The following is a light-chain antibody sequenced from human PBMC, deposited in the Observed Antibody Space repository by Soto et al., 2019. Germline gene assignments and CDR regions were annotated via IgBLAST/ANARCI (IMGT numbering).Light chain of an antibody. CDR3: QQYDSYPLT. Sequence: DIQMTQSPSSLSASVGDRVTITCRASKDIRSWLVWYQQQPGKGPKSLIYSASSLQTGVPSRFRASGSGTDFTLTISSMQPEDSATYSCQQYDSYPLTSGGGTKLQI. CDR2: SAS. V-gene: IGKV1D-16*01. J-gene: IGKJ4*01. CDR1: KDIRSW.